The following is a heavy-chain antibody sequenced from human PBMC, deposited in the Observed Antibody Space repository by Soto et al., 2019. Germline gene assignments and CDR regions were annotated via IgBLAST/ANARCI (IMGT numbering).Heavy chain of an antibody. D-gene: IGHD3-10*01. V-gene: IGHV3-30*18. Sequence: VYLLESGGGLVRPGGSLRLSCATSGFTFTRYAMTWVRQTPGRDLEWVARISNDGSNEYYVDSVKGRFTISRDNSKNTLYLQMDSLRAEDTAVYYCAKGEVRGIIPSYFDYWGLGTLVTVSS. CDR1: GFTFTRYA. J-gene: IGHJ4*02. CDR2: ISNDGSNE. CDR3: AKGEVRGIIPSYFDY.